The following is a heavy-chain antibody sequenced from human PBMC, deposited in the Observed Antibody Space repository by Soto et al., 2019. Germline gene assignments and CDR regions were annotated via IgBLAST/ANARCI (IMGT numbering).Heavy chain of an antibody. J-gene: IGHJ6*02. V-gene: IGHV4-34*01. Sequence: QVQLQQWGAGLLKPSETLSLTCAVSGGSFSGCYWSWIRQPPGKGLEWIGEINQSGSTNYNPSLKSRVPISVDTSKHQFSLKLSSVTAADTAVYYCAREVSRTYYYYGMDVWGQGTTVTVSS. CDR2: INQSGST. CDR3: AREVSRTYYYYGMDV. CDR1: GGSFSGCY. D-gene: IGHD6-6*01.